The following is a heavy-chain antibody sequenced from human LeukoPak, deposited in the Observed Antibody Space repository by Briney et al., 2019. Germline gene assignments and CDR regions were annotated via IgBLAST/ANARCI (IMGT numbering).Heavy chain of an antibody. CDR1: GGTFSSYA. CDR2: IIPILGIA. Sequence: SVKVSCKASGGTFSSYAISWVRQAPGQGLAWMGRIIPILGIANYAQKFQGRVTITADKSTSTAYMELSSLRSEDTAVYYCARVWYDFWSGAPYGMDVWGQGTTVTVSS. D-gene: IGHD3-3*01. J-gene: IGHJ6*02. CDR3: ARVWYDFWSGAPYGMDV. V-gene: IGHV1-69*04.